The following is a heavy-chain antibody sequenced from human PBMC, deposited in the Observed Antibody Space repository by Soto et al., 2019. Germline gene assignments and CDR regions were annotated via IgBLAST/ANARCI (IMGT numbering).Heavy chain of an antibody. CDR3: ARDAPPLAYYYDPNWFDP. D-gene: IGHD3-22*01. CDR2: ISSSSSTI. Sequence: PGGSLRLSCAASGFTFSSYSMNWVRQAPGKGLEWVSYISSSSSTIYYAESVKGRFTISRDNAKNSLYLQMNSLRDEDTAVYYCARDAPPLAYYYDPNWFDPWGQGTLVTVSS. CDR1: GFTFSSYS. J-gene: IGHJ5*02. V-gene: IGHV3-48*02.